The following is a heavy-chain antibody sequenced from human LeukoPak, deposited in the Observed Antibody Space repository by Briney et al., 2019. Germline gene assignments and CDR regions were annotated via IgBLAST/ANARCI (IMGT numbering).Heavy chain of an antibody. D-gene: IGHD6-19*01. Sequence: PGGSLRLSRAVSGFTFSSYAMSWVRQAPGKGLEWVSAISGSGDSTSYADSVKGRFSVSRDNSKNTLYLQMNSLRAEDTALYFCARNVSSGWYVDYWGQGTLVTVSS. CDR3: ARNVSSGWYVDY. CDR1: GFTFSSYA. J-gene: IGHJ4*02. V-gene: IGHV3-23*01. CDR2: ISGSGDST.